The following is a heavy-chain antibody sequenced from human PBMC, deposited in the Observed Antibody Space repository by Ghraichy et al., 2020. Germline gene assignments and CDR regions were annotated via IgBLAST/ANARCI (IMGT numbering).Heavy chain of an antibody. D-gene: IGHD6-6*01. J-gene: IGHJ6*03. CDR1: GYTFTSYD. V-gene: IGHV1-8*01. Sequence: ASVKVSCKASGYTFTSYDINWVRQATGQGLEWMGWMNPNSGNTGYAQKFQGRVTMTRNTSISTAYMELSSLRSEDTAVYYCARGGSSSYYYYYMDVWGKGTTVTVSS. CDR2: MNPNSGNT. CDR3: ARGGSSSYYYYYMDV.